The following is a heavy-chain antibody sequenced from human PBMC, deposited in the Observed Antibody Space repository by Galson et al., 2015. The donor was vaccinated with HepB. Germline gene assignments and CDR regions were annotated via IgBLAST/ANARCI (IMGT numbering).Heavy chain of an antibody. J-gene: IGHJ4*02. CDR3: AVFAGPDS. D-gene: IGHD3-10*01. CDR2: IYNDGNK. Sequence: SLRLSCAASGFTVSNNYMTWVRQAPGKGLEWVSVIYNDGNKYYADSVKFRFTISTENSKNTLYLHRNRVRVEDTAVYYCAVFAGPDSWGQGTLVTVSS. CDR1: GFTVSNNY. V-gene: IGHV3-66*01.